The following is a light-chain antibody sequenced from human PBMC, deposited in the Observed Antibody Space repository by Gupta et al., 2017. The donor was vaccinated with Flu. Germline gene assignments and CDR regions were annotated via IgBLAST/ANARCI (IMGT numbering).Light chain of an antibody. CDR1: QSISNY. CDR3: QQRDSTPWT. CDR2: AAS. Sequence: DIQMTQSPSSLSASVGDRVTITCRASQSISNYLNWYQQKPGNAPELLIYAASRVKSGVPSRFSGSGSGTDFTLTISRRQPEDFATYYCQQRDSTPWTFGRGTKVEIK. V-gene: IGKV1-39*01. J-gene: IGKJ1*01.